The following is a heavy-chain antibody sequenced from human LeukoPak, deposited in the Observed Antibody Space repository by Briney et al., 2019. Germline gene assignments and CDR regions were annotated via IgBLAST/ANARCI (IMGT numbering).Heavy chain of an antibody. Sequence: SETLSLTCAVYGGSFSGYYWSWIRQPPGKGLEWIGEINHSGSTNYNPSLKSRVTISVDTSKNQFSLKLSSVTAADTAVYYCARGSVVRGVLFQHWGQGTLVTVSS. CDR2: INHSGST. J-gene: IGHJ1*01. D-gene: IGHD3-10*01. V-gene: IGHV4-34*01. CDR1: GGSFSGYY. CDR3: ARGSVVRGVLFQH.